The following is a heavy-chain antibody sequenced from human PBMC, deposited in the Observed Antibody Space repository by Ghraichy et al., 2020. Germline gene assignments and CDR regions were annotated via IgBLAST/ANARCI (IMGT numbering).Heavy chain of an antibody. V-gene: IGHV3-48*04. CDR3: ARDSGKRNDLDFDWLSAHYGMDV. J-gene: IGHJ6*02. D-gene: IGHD3-9*01. Sequence: GGSLRLSCAASGFTFSSYSMNWVRQAPGKGLEWVSYISSSSSTIYYADSVKGRFTISRDNAKNSLYLQMNSLRAEDTAVYYCARDSGKRNDLDFDWLSAHYGMDVWGQGTTVTVSS. CDR1: GFTFSSYS. CDR2: ISSSSSTI.